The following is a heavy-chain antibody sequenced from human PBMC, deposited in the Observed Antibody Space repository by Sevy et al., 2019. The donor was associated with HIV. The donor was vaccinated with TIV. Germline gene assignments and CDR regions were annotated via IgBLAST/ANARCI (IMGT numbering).Heavy chain of an antibody. CDR1: GFTFKDDF. CDR3: ARDRDDYASGRRRPYYYYHGMDV. Sequence: GGSLRLSCVGSGFTFKDDFMTWVRQAPGKGLEWVSSISSRSTFTYYADSVKGRFTISRDNAQNSMFLQMNRVRPEDTAVYYCARDRDDYASGRRRPYYYYHGMDVWGQGTTVTVS. J-gene: IGHJ6*02. D-gene: IGHD3-10*01. CDR2: ISSRSTFT. V-gene: IGHV3-21*01.